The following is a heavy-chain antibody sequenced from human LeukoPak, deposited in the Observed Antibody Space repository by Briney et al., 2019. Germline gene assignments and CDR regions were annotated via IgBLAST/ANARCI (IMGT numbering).Heavy chain of an antibody. D-gene: IGHD1-26*01. V-gene: IGHV3-21*01. J-gene: IGHJ6*03. Sequence: GGSLRLSCAASGFTFSNYNMNWVRQAPGKAMEWVSSITSSGTYTFYADSVKGRFTISRDNAKSSLYLQMDSLGPEDTAVYYCARDPYSGNYGTYYYYYMDVWGKGTTVTISS. CDR1: GFTFSNYN. CDR2: ITSSGTYT. CDR3: ARDPYSGNYGTYYYYYMDV.